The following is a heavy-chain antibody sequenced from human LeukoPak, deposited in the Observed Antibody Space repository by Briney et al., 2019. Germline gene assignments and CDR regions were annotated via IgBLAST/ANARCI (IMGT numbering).Heavy chain of an antibody. V-gene: IGHV1-2*02. CDR2: INPNSGGT. CDR1: GYTFTGYY. D-gene: IGHD4-17*01. Sequence: GASVKVSCKASGYTFTGYYMHWVRQAPGQGLEWMGWINPNSGGTNYAQKFQGRVTMTRDTSISTAYMELRSLRSDDTAVYYCARAPPTTVTTFNFDYWGQGTLVTVSS. J-gene: IGHJ4*02. CDR3: ARAPPTTVTTFNFDY.